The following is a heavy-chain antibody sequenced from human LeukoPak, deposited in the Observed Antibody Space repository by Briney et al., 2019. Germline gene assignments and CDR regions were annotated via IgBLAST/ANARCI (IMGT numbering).Heavy chain of an antibody. CDR3: AEDLGY. CDR2: IRSDGSNK. V-gene: IGHV3-30*02. Sequence: GGSLRLSCAAPGFTFSTYGTHWVRQHPGKGLEWVAFIRSDGSNKDYADSVKGRFTISRDNSKNTLYLQMNSLRAEDTAVYYCAEDLGYWGQGTLVTVSS. D-gene: IGHD7-27*01. CDR1: GFTFSTYG. J-gene: IGHJ4*02.